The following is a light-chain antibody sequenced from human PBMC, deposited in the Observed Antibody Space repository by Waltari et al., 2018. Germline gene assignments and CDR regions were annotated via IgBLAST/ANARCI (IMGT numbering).Light chain of an antibody. Sequence: EIVLTQSPGTLSLSLGERATVSCRASPSVSRALAWYQQKPGQAPRLLIYGASPRATGIPDRFSGSGSGTDFSLTISRLEPDDFAVYYCQHYLRLPVTFGQGTTVEI. CDR3: QHYLRLPVT. CDR1: PSVSRA. J-gene: IGKJ1*01. CDR2: GAS. V-gene: IGKV3-20*01.